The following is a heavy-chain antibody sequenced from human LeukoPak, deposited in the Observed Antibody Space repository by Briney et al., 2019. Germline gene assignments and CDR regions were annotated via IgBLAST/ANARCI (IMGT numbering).Heavy chain of an antibody. V-gene: IGHV4-59*08. CDR3: ARLAVDTADNYFDY. CDR1: GGSISSYY. Sequence: SETLSLTCTVSGGSISSYYWSWIRQPPGKGLEWIGYIYYSGSTNYNPSLKSRVTISVDTSKNQFSLKLSSVTAADTAVYYCARLAVDTADNYFDYWGQGTLVTVSS. D-gene: IGHD5-18*01. J-gene: IGHJ4*02. CDR2: IYYSGST.